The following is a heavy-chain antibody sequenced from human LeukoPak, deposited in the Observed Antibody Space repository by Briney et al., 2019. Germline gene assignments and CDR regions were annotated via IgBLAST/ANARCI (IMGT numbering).Heavy chain of an antibody. J-gene: IGHJ4*02. V-gene: IGHV4-39*01. Sequence: SETLSLTCTVSGGSISSSSYYWGWIRQPPGKGLEWIGSIYYSGSTYYNPSLKSRVTISVDTSKNQFSLKLSSVTAADTAVYYCARLTIFGVVIILRETDYWGQGTLVTVSS. CDR2: IYYSGST. CDR1: GGSISSSSYY. D-gene: IGHD3-3*01. CDR3: ARLTIFGVVIILRETDY.